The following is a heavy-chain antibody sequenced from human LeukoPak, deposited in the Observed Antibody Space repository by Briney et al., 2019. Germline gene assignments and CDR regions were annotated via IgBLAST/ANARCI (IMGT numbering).Heavy chain of an antibody. CDR1: GFTFSSYA. CDR2: ISYDGSNK. CDR3: AKGRFFDY. V-gene: IGHV3-30*04. J-gene: IGHJ4*02. Sequence: GGSLRLSCAASGFTFSSYAMHWVRQAPGKGLEWVAVISYDGSNKYYADSVKGRFTISRDNSKNTLYLQMNSLRAEDTAVYYCAKGRFFDYWGQGTPVTVSS.